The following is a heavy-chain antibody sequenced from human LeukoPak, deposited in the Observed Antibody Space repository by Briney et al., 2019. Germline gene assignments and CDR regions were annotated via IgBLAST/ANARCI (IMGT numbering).Heavy chain of an antibody. CDR1: GYTFTSYA. D-gene: IGHD1-1*01. V-gene: IGHV7-4-1*02. J-gene: IGHJ4*02. Sequence: ASVKVSCKASGYTFTSYAMNWVRQAPGQGLEWMGWINTNTGNPTYAQGFTGRFVFSLDTSVSTAYLQISSLKAEDTAVYYCARGEDNWNYWFLMGGYYFDYWGQGTLVTVSS. CDR3: ARGEDNWNYWFLMGGYYFDY. CDR2: INTNTGNP.